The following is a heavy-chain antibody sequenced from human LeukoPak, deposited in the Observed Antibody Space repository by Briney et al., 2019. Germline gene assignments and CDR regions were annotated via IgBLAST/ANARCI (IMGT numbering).Heavy chain of an antibody. Sequence: PSETLSLTCTVSGGSISSSSYYWGWIRQPPGKGLEWIGSIYYSGSTYYNPSLKSRVTISVDTSKNQFPLKLSSVTAADTAVYYCARQSSSGSYWGQGTLVTVSS. CDR3: ARQSSSGSY. D-gene: IGHD1-26*01. V-gene: IGHV4-39*01. CDR1: GGSISSSSYY. J-gene: IGHJ4*02. CDR2: IYYSGST.